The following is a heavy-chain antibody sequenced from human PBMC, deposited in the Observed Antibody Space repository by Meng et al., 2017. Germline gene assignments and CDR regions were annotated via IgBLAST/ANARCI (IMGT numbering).Heavy chain of an antibody. CDR2: ISSSGSTI. CDR3: ARDLYDILTGENWFDP. J-gene: IGHJ5*02. Sequence: GESLKISCAASGFTFSSYEMNWVRQAPGKGLEWVSYISSSGSTIYYADSVKGRFTISRDNAKNSLYLQMNSLRAEDTAVYYCARDLYDILTGENWFDPWGQGTLVTVSS. CDR1: GFTFSSYE. V-gene: IGHV3-48*03. D-gene: IGHD3-9*01.